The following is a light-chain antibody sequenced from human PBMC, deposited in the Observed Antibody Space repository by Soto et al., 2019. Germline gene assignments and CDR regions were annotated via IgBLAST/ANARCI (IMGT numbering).Light chain of an antibody. Sequence: EIMMTQSPATLSVSPGERATLSCSASQSVSSSLAWYQHKPGQAPRLLIYGASTRATGVPARFSGSGSGTEFTLTLSSLQSEDFAVYYCQQYNDWPPFTFGPGTKVDI. V-gene: IGKV3-15*01. CDR2: GAS. J-gene: IGKJ3*01. CDR1: QSVSSS. CDR3: QQYNDWPPFT.